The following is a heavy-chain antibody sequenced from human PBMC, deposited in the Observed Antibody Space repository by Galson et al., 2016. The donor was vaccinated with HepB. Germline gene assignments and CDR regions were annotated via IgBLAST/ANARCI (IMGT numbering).Heavy chain of an antibody. D-gene: IGHD2/OR15-2a*01. V-gene: IGHV3-23*01. CDR1: GFAFNTYA. J-gene: IGHJ5*02. CDR3: AKANIIMVTLGIYLDT. Sequence: SLRLSCATSGFAFNTYAMNWVRQAPGKGLEWVAGVSGHAGSTYYADSVKGRFAISRDNSTNTLFLQMNGLRADDTAVYYCAKANIIMVTLGIYLDTWGPGTLVTVSS. CDR2: VSGHAGST.